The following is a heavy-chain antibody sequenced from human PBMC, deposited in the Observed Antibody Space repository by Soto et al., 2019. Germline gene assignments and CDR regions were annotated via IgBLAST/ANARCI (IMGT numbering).Heavy chain of an antibody. CDR3: ARGRSSVPDRRGIGYYGLDV. V-gene: IGHV4-34*01. J-gene: IGHJ6*02. CDR2: INDSGIT. Sequence: QVQLRQWGAEVLKPSETLSLTCVVNGGSFSGYYWSWIRQSPGKGLEWIGEINDSGITDSNPSLESRVTISVDMSKNQFSLNLKSVTAADSAVYHCARGRSSVPDRRGIGYYGLDVWGQGTTVTVSS. CDR1: GGSFSGYY. D-gene: IGHD6-6*01.